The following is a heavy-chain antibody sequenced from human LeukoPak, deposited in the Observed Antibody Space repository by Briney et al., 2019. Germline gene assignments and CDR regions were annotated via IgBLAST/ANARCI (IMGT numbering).Heavy chain of an antibody. CDR2: IYHSGST. V-gene: IGHV4-38-2*02. J-gene: IGHJ3*02. D-gene: IGHD1-26*01. CDR3: ARHFRREVLIGSAFDI. CDR1: GYSISSGYY. Sequence: SETLSLTCTVSGYSISSGYYWGWIRQPPGKGLEWIGSIYHSGSTYYNPSLKSRVTISVDTSKNQFSLKLNSVTAADTAVYYCARHFRREVLIGSAFDIWGQGTMVTVSS.